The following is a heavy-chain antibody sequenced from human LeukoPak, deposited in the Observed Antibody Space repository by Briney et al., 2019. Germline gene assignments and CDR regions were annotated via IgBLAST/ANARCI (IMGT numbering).Heavy chain of an antibody. J-gene: IGHJ6*03. CDR1: GYTFTGYY. V-gene: IGHV1-2*02. Sequence: ASVKVSCKASGYTFTGYYMHWVRQAPGQGLEWMGWINPNSGGTNYAQKFQGRVTMTRDTSISTAYMELSRLRSDDTAVYYCARDDRYDSSGPRLIYYYYYMDVWGKGTTVTISS. CDR2: INPNSGGT. D-gene: IGHD3-22*01. CDR3: ARDDRYDSSGPRLIYYYYYMDV.